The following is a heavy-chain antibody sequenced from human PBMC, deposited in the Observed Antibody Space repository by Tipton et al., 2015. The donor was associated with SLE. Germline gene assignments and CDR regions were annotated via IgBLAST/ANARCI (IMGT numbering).Heavy chain of an antibody. CDR2: ISTDGGNI. CDR3: ARGSGNYYFDY. J-gene: IGHJ4*02. CDR1: GFTFSSYW. V-gene: IGHV3-74*01. Sequence: SLRLSCAASGFTFSSYWIHWVRQAPGRGLVWVSGISTDGGNIRSADSVKGRFTISRDNAKNTVYLQMNSLRADDTAVYYCARGSGNYYFDYWGQGTLDTVSS. D-gene: IGHD1-14*01.